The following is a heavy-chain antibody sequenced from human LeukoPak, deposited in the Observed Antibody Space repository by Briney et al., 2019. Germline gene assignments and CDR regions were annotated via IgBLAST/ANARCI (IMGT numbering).Heavy chain of an antibody. V-gene: IGHV4-39*07. D-gene: IGHD6-25*01. J-gene: IGHJ4*02. CDR3: ARRSASSFDY. CDR2: IYHSGST. CDR1: GGSISSSSYY. Sequence: RTSETLSLTCTVSGGSISSSSYYWGWIRQPPGKGQEWIGEIYHSGSTNYNPSLKSRVTITVDKSKNQFSLKLSSATAADTAVYYCARRSASSFDYWGQGTLVTVSS.